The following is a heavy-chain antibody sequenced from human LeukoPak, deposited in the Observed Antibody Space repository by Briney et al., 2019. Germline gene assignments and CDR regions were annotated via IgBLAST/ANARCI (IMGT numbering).Heavy chain of an antibody. V-gene: IGHV1-8*01. D-gene: IGHD6-13*01. CDR2: MNPNSGNT. CDR3: ARGRGRIAADRSFGY. J-gene: IGHJ4*02. CDR1: GYTFTSYD. Sequence: ASVKVSCKASGYTFTSYDINWVRQATGQGLEWMGWMNPNSGNTGYAQKFQGRVTMTRSTSISTAYMELSSLRSEDTAVYYCARGRGRIAADRSFGYWGQGTLVTVSS.